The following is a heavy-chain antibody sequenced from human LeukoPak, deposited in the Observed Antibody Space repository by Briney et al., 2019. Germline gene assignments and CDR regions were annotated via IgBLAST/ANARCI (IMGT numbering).Heavy chain of an antibody. CDR1: GGSISSGGYY. Sequence: SETLSLTCTVSGGSISSGGYYWSWIRQNPGKGLEWIGYIYYSGSTNYNPSLKSRVTISVDTSKNQFSLKLSSVTAADTAVYYCARTRPGRLQRWLYYFDYWGQGTLVTVSS. D-gene: IGHD5-12*01. CDR2: IYYSGST. J-gene: IGHJ4*02. CDR3: ARTRPGRLQRWLYYFDY. V-gene: IGHV4-61*08.